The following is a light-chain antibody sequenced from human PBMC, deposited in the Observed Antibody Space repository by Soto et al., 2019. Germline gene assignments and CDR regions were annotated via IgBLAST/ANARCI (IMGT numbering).Light chain of an antibody. J-gene: IGKJ1*01. V-gene: IGKV1-27*01. Sequence: DIQMTQSPSSLSASIGDRVTITCRASQGINNFLAWYQQKPGEAPKLLLYDASILRSGVPSRFSGSGSGTDFTLTISSLQPKDVATYYCQKYNSPPRTFGQGTRV. CDR2: DAS. CDR3: QKYNSPPRT. CDR1: QGINNF.